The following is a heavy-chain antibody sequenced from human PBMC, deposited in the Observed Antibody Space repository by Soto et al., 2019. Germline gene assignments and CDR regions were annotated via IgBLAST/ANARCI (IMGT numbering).Heavy chain of an antibody. CDR1: GFTFSSYG. D-gene: IGHD6-19*01. Sequence: PGGSLRLSCAASGFTFSSYGMHWVRQAPGKGLEWVAVIWYDGSNKYYADSVKGRFTISRDNSKNTLYLQMNSLRAEDTAVYYCASVRIAVAGYDAFDIWGQGTMVTVSS. J-gene: IGHJ3*02. V-gene: IGHV3-33*08. CDR2: IWYDGSNK. CDR3: ASVRIAVAGYDAFDI.